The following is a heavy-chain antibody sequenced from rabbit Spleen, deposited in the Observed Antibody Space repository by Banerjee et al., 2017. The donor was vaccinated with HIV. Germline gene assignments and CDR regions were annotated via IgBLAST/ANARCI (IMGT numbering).Heavy chain of an antibody. Sequence: QEQLVESRGGLVTPGGSLKLSCKASGFTISNNYWMNWVRQAPGKGLEWIGYIGVGSSGSTWYASWAKGRFTISKTSSTTVTLQVTSLTAADTATYFCARNVGSALDLWGPGTLVTVS. V-gene: IGHV1S45*01. J-gene: IGHJ4*01. D-gene: IGHD4-2*01. CDR1: GFTISNNYW. CDR3: ARNVGSALDL. CDR2: IGVGSSGST.